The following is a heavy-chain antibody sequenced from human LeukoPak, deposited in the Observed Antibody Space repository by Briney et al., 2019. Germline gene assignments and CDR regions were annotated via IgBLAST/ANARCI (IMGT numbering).Heavy chain of an antibody. J-gene: IGHJ4*02. CDR3: ARDRWESSGYYYRGFDY. CDR1: GFTVSSNY. D-gene: IGHD3-22*01. Sequence: GGSLRLSCAASGFTVSSNYMSWVRQAPGKGLEWVSVIYSGGSTYYADSVKGRFTISRDNSKNTLYLQMNSLRAEDTAVYYCARDRWESSGYYYRGFDYWGQGTLVTVSS. CDR2: IYSGGST. V-gene: IGHV3-53*01.